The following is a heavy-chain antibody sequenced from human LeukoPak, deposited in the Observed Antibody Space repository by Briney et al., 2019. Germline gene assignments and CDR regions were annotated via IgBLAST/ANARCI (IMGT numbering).Heavy chain of an antibody. CDR2: IWYDGSNK. V-gene: IGHV3-33*01. D-gene: IGHD1-26*01. Sequence: PGGSLRLSCAAPGFTFSSYGMHWVRQAPGKGLEWLAVIWYDGSNKYYADSVKGRFTISRDNSKNTLYLQMNSLRAEDTAVYYCATAIVGAYNWFGPWGQGTLVTVSS. CDR1: GFTFSSYG. J-gene: IGHJ5*02. CDR3: ATAIVGAYNWFGP.